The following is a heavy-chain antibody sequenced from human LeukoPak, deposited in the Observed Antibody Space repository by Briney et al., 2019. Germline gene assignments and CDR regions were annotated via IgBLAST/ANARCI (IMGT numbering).Heavy chain of an antibody. Sequence: PGGSLRLSCVASGFTFSNAWMSWVRQAPGKGLEWVGRIKSRSDGGTTDYAAPVKGTFTISRDDSKNTLYLQMNSLQTEDTAVYYCTTGYCSGTSCYGSGGYTYGRHAFDIWGQGTMVTVSS. D-gene: IGHD2-2*01. CDR1: GFTFSNAW. V-gene: IGHV3-15*01. J-gene: IGHJ3*02. CDR3: TTGYCSGTSCYGSGGYTYGRHAFDI. CDR2: IKSRSDGGTT.